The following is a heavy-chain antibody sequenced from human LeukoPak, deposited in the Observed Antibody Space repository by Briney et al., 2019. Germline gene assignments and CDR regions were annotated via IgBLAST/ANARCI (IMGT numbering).Heavy chain of an antibody. J-gene: IGHJ4*02. CDR1: GGSISNYY. V-gene: IGHV4-4*07. Sequence: SETLSLSCTVSGGSISNYYWSWIRQPAGKGLGWFGHIYTSASTNYNPSLKSRVTMSVDTSKNQFSLELNSVTAADTAAYYCARVDTSGWHYFDDWGQGTLVTVPS. D-gene: IGHD6-19*01. CDR2: IYTSAST. CDR3: ARVDTSGWHYFDD.